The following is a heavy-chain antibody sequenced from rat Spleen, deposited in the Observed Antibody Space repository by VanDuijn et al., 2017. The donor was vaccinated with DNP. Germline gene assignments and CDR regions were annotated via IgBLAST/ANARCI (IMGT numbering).Heavy chain of an antibody. V-gene: IGHV3-3*01. D-gene: IGHD5-1*01. J-gene: IGHJ2*01. Sequence: EVLLQESGPGLVKPSQSLSLTCSVTGLSITNNFKWTWIRKLPGNKLEWMGYVTNAGTTDYNPSLKSRISLTTDTSKNQFFLQVNSVTTEDSATYYCAIQLGVFDYWGQGVLVTVSS. CDR2: VTNAGTT. CDR1: GLSITNNFK. CDR3: AIQLGVFDY.